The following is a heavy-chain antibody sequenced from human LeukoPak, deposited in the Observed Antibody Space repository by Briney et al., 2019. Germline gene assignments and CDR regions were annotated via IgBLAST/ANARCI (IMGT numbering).Heavy chain of an antibody. CDR2: IYYSGST. D-gene: IGHD2-8*01. V-gene: IGHV4-39*01. CDR3: ARNESVLVAGRPKYNWFDP. Sequence: PSETLSLTCTVPGGSVSSSSYYWAWIRQPPGKGLEWIGSIYYSGSTSYNPSLKSRVTISVDTSKNQFSLKLSSVTARDTAVYYCARNESVLVAGRPKYNWFDPWGQGTLVTVSS. J-gene: IGHJ5*02. CDR1: GGSVSSSSYY.